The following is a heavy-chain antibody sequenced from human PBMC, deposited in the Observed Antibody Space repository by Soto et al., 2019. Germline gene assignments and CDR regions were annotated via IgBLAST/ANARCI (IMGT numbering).Heavy chain of an antibody. CDR1: GFTFSSYA. D-gene: IGHD3-22*01. CDR3: ARGSYDSSGYLGY. V-gene: IGHV3-30-3*01. J-gene: IGHJ4*02. CDR2: ISYDGSNK. Sequence: GGSLRLSCAASGFTFSSYAMHWVRQAPGKGLEWVAVISYDGSNKYYADSVEGRFTISRDNSKNTLYLQMNSLRAEDTAVYYCARGSYDSSGYLGYWGQGTLVTVSS.